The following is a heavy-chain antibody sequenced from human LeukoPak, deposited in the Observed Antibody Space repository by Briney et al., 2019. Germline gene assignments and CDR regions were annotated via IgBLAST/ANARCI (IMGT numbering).Heavy chain of an antibody. CDR2: IYYSGST. D-gene: IGHD6-6*01. V-gene: IGHV4-59*08. Sequence: SETLSLTGTVSGGSISSYYWSWNRQPPGKGLEWIGYIYYSGSTNYNPSLKSRVTISVDTSKNQFSLKLSSVTAADTAVYYCARGGPQQLVLRWYYYGMDVWGQGTTVTVSS. J-gene: IGHJ6*02. CDR1: GGSISSYY. CDR3: ARGGPQQLVLRWYYYGMDV.